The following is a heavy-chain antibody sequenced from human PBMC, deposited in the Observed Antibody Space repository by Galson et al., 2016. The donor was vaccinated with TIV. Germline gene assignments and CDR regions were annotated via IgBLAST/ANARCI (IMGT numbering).Heavy chain of an antibody. CDR1: GYSFSKYW. D-gene: IGHD6-19*01. J-gene: IGHJ4*02. Sequence: QSGAEVKKPGESLKISCKGSGYSFSKYWIAWVRQMPGKGLEWMGIINPGDSDARYSPSFQGQVTISADKSISTAYLQWSSLTASDTAMYYCARVFSKVADWPAHFDYWGQGTLVTVSS. CDR2: INPGDSDA. CDR3: ARVFSKVADWPAHFDY. V-gene: IGHV5-51*03.